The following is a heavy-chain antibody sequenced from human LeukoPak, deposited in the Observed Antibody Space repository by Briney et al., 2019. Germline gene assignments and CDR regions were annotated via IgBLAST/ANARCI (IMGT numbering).Heavy chain of an antibody. CDR2: INAGNGNT. Sequence: ASVKVSCKASGYTFTSNYIHWVRQAPGQRLEWMGWINAGNGNTKYSQKFQGRVTITRDISAGTAHMDLSSLRSEDTAVYYCAREIDRDGYNRFFDYWGQGTLVTVSS. D-gene: IGHD5-24*01. CDR3: AREIDRDGYNRFFDY. V-gene: IGHV1-3*01. CDR1: GYTFTSNY. J-gene: IGHJ4*02.